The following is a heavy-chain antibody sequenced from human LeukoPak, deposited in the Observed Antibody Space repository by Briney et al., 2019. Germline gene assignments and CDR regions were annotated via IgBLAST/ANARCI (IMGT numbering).Heavy chain of an antibody. CDR3: ARGLAKRYEDIVVVPAAIRDAFDI. J-gene: IGHJ3*02. V-gene: IGHV1-69*13. D-gene: IGHD2-2*01. CDR2: IIPIFGTA. CDR1: GGTFSSYA. Sequence: SVKVSCKASGGTFSSYAISWVRQAPGQGLEWMGGIIPIFGTANYAQKLQGRVTITADESTSTAYMELSSLRSEDTAVYYCARGLAKRYEDIVVVPAAIRDAFDIWGQGTMVTVSS.